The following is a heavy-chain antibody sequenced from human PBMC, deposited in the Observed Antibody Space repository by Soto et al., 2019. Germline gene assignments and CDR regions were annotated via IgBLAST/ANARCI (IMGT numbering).Heavy chain of an antibody. V-gene: IGHV3-30*18. CDR3: AKKPGYNSGWYSIDY. J-gene: IGHJ4*02. CDR1: GFTFSNYG. CDR2: ISYDGSNK. D-gene: IGHD6-19*01. Sequence: QVQLVESGGGVVQPGRSLRLSCAASGFTFSNYGMHWVRQAPGKGLEWVAVISYDGSNKYYADSVKGRFTISRDNSKNTLYLQMNSLRVADTALYYCAKKPGYNSGWYSIDYWGKGSVVTVSS.